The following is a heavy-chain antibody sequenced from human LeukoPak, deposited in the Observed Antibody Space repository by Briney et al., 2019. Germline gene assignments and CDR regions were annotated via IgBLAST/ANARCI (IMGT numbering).Heavy chain of an antibody. D-gene: IGHD4-23*01. V-gene: IGHV3-23*01. CDR2: ISGSGGST. Sequence: GGSLRLSCAASGFTFSSYAMSWVRQAPGKGLEWVSAISGSGGSTYYADSVKGRFTISRDNSKNMLYLQMNSLRAEDTAVYYCAKPYHLATVVTSLDYWGQGTLVTVSS. CDR3: AKPYHLATVVTSLDY. CDR1: GFTFSSYA. J-gene: IGHJ4*02.